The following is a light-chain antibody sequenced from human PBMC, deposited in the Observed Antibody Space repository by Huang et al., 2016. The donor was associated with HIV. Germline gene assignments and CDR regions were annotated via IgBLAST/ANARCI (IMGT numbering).Light chain of an antibody. CDR1: RSVSRSF. CDR3: QQYGSSSWA. Sequence: EIVLTQSPGSLSLSPGERATLSCRASRSVSRSFLAWYQQKSGQAPRLLIHGASTRATGIPDRFSGSGSGTDFTLTISRLEPEDFAVYYCQQYGSSSWAFGQGTKVEIK. CDR2: GAS. V-gene: IGKV3-20*01. J-gene: IGKJ1*01.